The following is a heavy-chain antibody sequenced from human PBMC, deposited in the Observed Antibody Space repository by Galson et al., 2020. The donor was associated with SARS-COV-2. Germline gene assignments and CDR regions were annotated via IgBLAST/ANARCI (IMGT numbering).Heavy chain of an antibody. D-gene: IGHD1-1*01. J-gene: IGHJ4*02. CDR1: GFTFSTYA. CDR2: TPYDIRHK. V-gene: IGHV3-30*01. Sequence: GRSLRLSCAASGFTFSTYAMHCVRQPPGKVLEWVAVTPYDIRHKYYADSVKGRLTISRDNSKNTLYLQMNSLSAEDTAVYYCARQGSLGRYTNPLFDYWGQGTLVTVSS. CDR3: ARQGSLGRYTNPLFDY.